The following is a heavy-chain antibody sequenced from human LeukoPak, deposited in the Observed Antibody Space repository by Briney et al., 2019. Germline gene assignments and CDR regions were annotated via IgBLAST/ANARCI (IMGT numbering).Heavy chain of an antibody. J-gene: IGHJ4*02. Sequence: GASVKVSCKASGYTFTGYYMHWMRQAPGQGLEWMGWINPNSGGTNYAQKFQGRVTMTRDTSISTAYMQLSGLRSDDTAVYYCASEGYYDNSGYYPFDYWGQGTLVTVSS. CDR1: GYTFTGYY. CDR3: ASEGYYDNSGYYPFDY. D-gene: IGHD3-22*01. V-gene: IGHV1-2*02. CDR2: INPNSGGT.